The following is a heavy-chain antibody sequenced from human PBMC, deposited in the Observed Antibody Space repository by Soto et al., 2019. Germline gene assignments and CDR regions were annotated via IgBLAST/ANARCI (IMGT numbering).Heavy chain of an antibody. CDR2: ISGYDGNT. D-gene: IGHD3-3*01. Sequence: QVQLVQSGAEVKKPGASVKVSCKASGYSFTSYGIIWVRQAPGQGLEWMGWISGYDGNTNYAQKLQGRVTMTTDTXTTTAYMELRSLRSDDTAVYYCARANFGGNSDWDYWGQGTLVTVSS. V-gene: IGHV1-18*01. CDR3: ARANFGGNSDWDY. J-gene: IGHJ4*02. CDR1: GYSFTSYG.